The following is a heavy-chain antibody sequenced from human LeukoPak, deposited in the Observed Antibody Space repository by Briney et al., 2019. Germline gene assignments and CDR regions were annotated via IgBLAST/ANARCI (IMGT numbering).Heavy chain of an antibody. J-gene: IGHJ3*02. CDR1: GGSVSSSSYY. CDR2: IYYSGST. Sequence: SETLSLTCTVSGGSVSSSSYYWGWIRQPPGKGLEWIGSIYYSGSTYYNPSLKSRVTISVDTSKNQFSLKLRSVTAAVTAVYYCARVGCITMIVVLITDAFDIWGQGTMVTVS. CDR3: ARVGCITMIVVLITDAFDI. V-gene: IGHV4-39*07. D-gene: IGHD3-22*01.